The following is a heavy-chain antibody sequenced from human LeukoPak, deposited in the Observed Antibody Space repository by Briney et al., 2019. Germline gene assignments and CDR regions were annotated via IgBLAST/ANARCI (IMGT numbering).Heavy chain of an antibody. CDR2: IYYSGST. V-gene: IGHV4-39*01. Sequence: MASETLSLTRTVSGGSISSSTYYWGWIRQPPGKGLEWIGSIYYSGSTYYNPSLKSRFTISVDTSKNQFSLKLSSVTAADTAVYYCASPYYYDSSGYLIWGQGTLVTVSS. J-gene: IGHJ4*02. D-gene: IGHD3-22*01. CDR3: ASPYYYDSSGYLI. CDR1: GGSISSSTYY.